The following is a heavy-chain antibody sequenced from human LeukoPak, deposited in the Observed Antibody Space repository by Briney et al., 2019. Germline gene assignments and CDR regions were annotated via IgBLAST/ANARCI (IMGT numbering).Heavy chain of an antibody. Sequence: PGGSLRLSCAASGFTFSSYGMNWVRQAPGKGLEWVSYISSSGSTIYYADSVKGRFTISRDNAKNSLYLQMNSLRAEDTAVYYCARGWYDYVWGSYPWPFDYWGQGTLVTVSS. CDR3: ARGWYDYVWGSYPWPFDY. CDR1: GFTFSSYG. CDR2: ISSSGSTI. D-gene: IGHD3-16*02. V-gene: IGHV3-48*03. J-gene: IGHJ4*02.